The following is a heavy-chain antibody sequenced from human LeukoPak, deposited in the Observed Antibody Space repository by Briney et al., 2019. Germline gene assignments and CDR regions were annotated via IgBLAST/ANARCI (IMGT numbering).Heavy chain of an antibody. CDR2: IWYDGSNK. Sequence: GGSLRLSCAASGISISNYGMHWVRQAPGKGLEWVAVIWYDGSNKFYADSVKGRFTISRDNSKNTLYLQMNSLRAEDTAVYYCARDVRAAAGPFDYWGQGTLVTVSS. CDR3: ARDVRAAAGPFDY. CDR1: GISISNYG. J-gene: IGHJ4*02. D-gene: IGHD6-13*01. V-gene: IGHV3-33*01.